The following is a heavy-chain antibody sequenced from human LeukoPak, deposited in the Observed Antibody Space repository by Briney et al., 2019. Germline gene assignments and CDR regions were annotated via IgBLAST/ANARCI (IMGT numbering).Heavy chain of an antibody. Sequence: KASETLSLTCTVSGGSISSYYWSWIRQPAGKGLEWIGRIYTSGSTNYNPSLKSRVTMSVDTSKNQFSLKLSSVTAADTAVYYCARDSHTGRVPGGDPGYFDYWGQGTLVTVSS. CDR2: IYTSGST. CDR1: GGSISSYY. V-gene: IGHV4-4*07. D-gene: IGHD3-16*01. J-gene: IGHJ4*02. CDR3: ARDSHTGRVPGGDPGYFDY.